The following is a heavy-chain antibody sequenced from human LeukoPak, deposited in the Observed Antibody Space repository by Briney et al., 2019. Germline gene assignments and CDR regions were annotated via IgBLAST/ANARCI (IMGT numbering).Heavy chain of an antibody. Sequence: GGSLRLSCATSGFTVSTNYMSWVRQAPGKGLEWVSVIYSGGSTYYADSVKGRFTISRDNSKNTLYLQMNSLRAEDTAVYYCARDSTNYYGSSRFDYWGQGTLVTVSS. V-gene: IGHV3-53*01. CDR3: ARDSTNYYGSSRFDY. CDR1: GFTVSTNY. CDR2: IYSGGST. D-gene: IGHD3-10*01. J-gene: IGHJ4*02.